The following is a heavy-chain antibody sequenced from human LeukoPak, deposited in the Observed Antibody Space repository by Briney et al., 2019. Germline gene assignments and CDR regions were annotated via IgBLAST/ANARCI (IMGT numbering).Heavy chain of an antibody. CDR2: IKQDGSEK. D-gene: IGHD3-22*01. CDR3: ATRDRYYYDSSGYHY. V-gene: IGHV3-7*01. J-gene: IGHJ4*02. Sequence: PGGSLRLSCAASGFTFSSYWMSWVRQAPGRGLEWVANIKQDGSEKYYVDSVKGRFTISRDNAKNSLYLQMNSLRAEDTAVYYCATRDRYYYDSSGYHYWGQGTLVTVSS. CDR1: GFTFSSYW.